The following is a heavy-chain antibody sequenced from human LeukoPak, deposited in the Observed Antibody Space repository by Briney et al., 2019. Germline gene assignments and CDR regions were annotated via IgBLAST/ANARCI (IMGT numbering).Heavy chain of an antibody. J-gene: IGHJ6*02. D-gene: IGHD3-10*01. CDR2: ISGSGGST. CDR3: AKEGPLLWFGELLGPYGMDV. CDR1: GFTLSSYA. V-gene: IGHV3-23*01. Sequence: GGSLRLSCAASGFTLSSYAMSWVRQAPGKGLEWVSAISGSGGSTYYADSVKGRFTISRDNSKNTLYLQMNSLRAEDTAVYYCAKEGPLLWFGELLGPYGMDVWGQGTTVTVSS.